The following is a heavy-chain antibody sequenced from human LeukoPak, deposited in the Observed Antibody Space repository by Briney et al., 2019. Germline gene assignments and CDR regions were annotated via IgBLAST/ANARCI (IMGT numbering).Heavy chain of an antibody. CDR1: GYTFTGYY. CDR2: INPNSGGT. CDR3: ARVPYYYGMDV. Sequence: GASVKVSCKASGYTFTGYYMHWVRQAPGQGLEWMGWINPNSGGTNHAQKFQGWVTMTRDTSISTAYMELSRLRSDDTAVYYCARVPYYYGMDVWGQGTTVTVSS. V-gene: IGHV1-2*04. J-gene: IGHJ6*02.